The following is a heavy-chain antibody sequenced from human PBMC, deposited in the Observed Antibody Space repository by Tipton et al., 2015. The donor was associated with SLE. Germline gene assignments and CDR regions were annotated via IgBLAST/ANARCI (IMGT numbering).Heavy chain of an antibody. CDR2: IYYSGST. D-gene: IGHD7-27*01. Sequence: TLSLTCAVSGYSISSGYYWGWIRQPPGKGLEWIGSIYYSGSTYYSPSLKSRVTISVDTSKNQFSLKLSSVTAADTAVYYCARDTSGEGYFDYWGQGTLVTVSS. CDR3: ARDTSGEGYFDY. J-gene: IGHJ4*02. CDR1: GYSISSGYY. V-gene: IGHV4-38-2*02.